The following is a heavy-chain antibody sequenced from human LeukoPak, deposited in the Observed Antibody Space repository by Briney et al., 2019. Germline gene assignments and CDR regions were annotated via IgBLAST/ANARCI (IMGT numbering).Heavy chain of an antibody. CDR3: ARLYFSRNVFIPARWDY. CDR1: GGPFSGYY. Sequence: PSETLSLTCAVYGGPFSGYYWSWIRQPPGKGLEWIGEINHSGSTSYNPSLKSRVTISVDTSKNQFSLTLSSVTAADTAVYYCARLYFSRNVFIPARWDYWSQGTLVTVSS. V-gene: IGHV4-34*01. D-gene: IGHD3-3*01. CDR2: INHSGST. J-gene: IGHJ4*02.